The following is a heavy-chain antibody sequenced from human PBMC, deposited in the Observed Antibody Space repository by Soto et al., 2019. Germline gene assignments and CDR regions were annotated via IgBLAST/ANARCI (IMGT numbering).Heavy chain of an antibody. V-gene: IGHV3-53*01. Sequence: PGGSLRLSCAASGFTVSSKYMNWVRQAPGKGLEWVSIIWSAGLTYYADSVRGRFTISRDISKNILFLQMNNLRAEDSAIYYCARELPPDPWGQGTLVTVSS. D-gene: IGHD2-15*01. CDR2: IWSAGLT. CDR3: ARELPPDP. J-gene: IGHJ5*02. CDR1: GFTVSSKY.